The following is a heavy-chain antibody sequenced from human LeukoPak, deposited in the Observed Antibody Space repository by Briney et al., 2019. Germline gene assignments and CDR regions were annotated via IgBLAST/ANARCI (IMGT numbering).Heavy chain of an antibody. V-gene: IGHV3-15*07. CDR2: IKSNIDGGAI. CDR3: TTGGNVLVAGTRAFDI. J-gene: IGHJ3*02. Sequence: GGSLRLSCAASGFTFNNDWVNWVRQAPGKGLEWVARIKSNIDGGAIDYAAPVKGRFTISRDDSRNTLYLEMNSLKTEGTAVYYCTTGGNVLVAGTRAFDIWGQGTMVTVSS. CDR1: GFTFNNDW. D-gene: IGHD6-19*01.